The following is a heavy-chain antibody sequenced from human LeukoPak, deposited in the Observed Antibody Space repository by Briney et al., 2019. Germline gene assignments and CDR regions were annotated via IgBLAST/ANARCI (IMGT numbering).Heavy chain of an antibody. D-gene: IGHD5-24*01. CDR3: ARGAKMATRGFDY. CDR2: IYNSGRS. Sequence: PSETLSLTCTVSGGSISSGGYYWNWIRQHPGKGLEWIGYIYNSGRSHTKPSLKSRVTISGDTSKNQLSLKLRYVTAADTAVYCCARGAKMATRGFDYWGQGTLVTVSS. CDR1: GGSISSGGYY. J-gene: IGHJ4*02. V-gene: IGHV4-31*03.